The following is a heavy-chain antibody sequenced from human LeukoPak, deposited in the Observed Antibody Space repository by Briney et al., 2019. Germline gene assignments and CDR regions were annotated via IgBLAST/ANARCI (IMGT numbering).Heavy chain of an antibody. J-gene: IGHJ5*02. D-gene: IGHD2-21*02. Sequence: PSETLSLTCTVSGYSISSGYYWGWIRQPPGKGLGWVGSIYHSGSTYYNPSLKSRVTISVDTSKNQFSLKLSSVTAADTAVYYCARDPEGSAYCGGDCYPPAWGQGTLVTVSS. CDR3: ARDPEGSAYCGGDCYPPA. CDR2: IYHSGST. CDR1: GYSISSGYY. V-gene: IGHV4-38-2*02.